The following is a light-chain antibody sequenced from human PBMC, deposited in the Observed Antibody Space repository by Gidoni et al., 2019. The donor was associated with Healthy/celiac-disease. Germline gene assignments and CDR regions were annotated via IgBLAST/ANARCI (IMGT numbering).Light chain of an antibody. CDR3: QQRSNWPRLT. V-gene: IGKV3-11*01. Sequence: EIVLTQSPATLSLSPGARATLSCRASQSVSSSLAWYQHKPGQAPRLLIYDASNRATGIPARFSGSGSGTDFTLPFSSLEPEDFAVYYCQQRSNWPRLTFGGWTQVEIK. CDR1: QSVSSS. CDR2: DAS. J-gene: IGKJ4*01.